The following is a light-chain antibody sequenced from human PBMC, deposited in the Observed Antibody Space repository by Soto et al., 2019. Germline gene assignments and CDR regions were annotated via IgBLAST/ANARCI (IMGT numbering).Light chain of an antibody. J-gene: IGKJ1*01. CDR2: GAS. Sequence: ESVLTQSPGTLSLSPGERATLSCMASQSVSSNYLAWYQQKPGQAPRLLIYGASSRATGIPDRFSGSGSGTDFTLTISRLEPEDFAVYYCQQYCSSPRTFGQGTKVDI. CDR1: QSVSSNY. CDR3: QQYCSSPRT. V-gene: IGKV3-20*01.